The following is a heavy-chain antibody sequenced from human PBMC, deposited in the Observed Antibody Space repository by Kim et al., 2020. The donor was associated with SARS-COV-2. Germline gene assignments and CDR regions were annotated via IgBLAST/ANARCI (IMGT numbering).Heavy chain of an antibody. D-gene: IGHD6-19*01. J-gene: IGHJ4*02. V-gene: IGHV1-8*01. CDR2: NT. Sequence: NTGYAQKFQGRVTMTRNTAISTAYMELSSLRSEDTAVYYCASWGPGWFDYWGQGTLVTVSS. CDR3: ASWGPGWFDY.